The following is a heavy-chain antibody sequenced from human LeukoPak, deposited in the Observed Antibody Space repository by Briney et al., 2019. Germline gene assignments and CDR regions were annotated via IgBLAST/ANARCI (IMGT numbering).Heavy chain of an antibody. CDR2: IWYDGSNK. CDR1: SFTFSNAW. V-gene: IGHV3-33*08. J-gene: IGHJ6*02. D-gene: IGHD3-22*01. CDR3: ARGGGWLFGDYYGMDV. Sequence: PGGSLRLSCAASSFTFSNAWMNWVRQAPGKGLEWVAVIWYDGSNKYYADSVKGRFTISRDNSKNTLYLQMNSLRAEDTAVYYCARGGGWLFGDYYGMDVWGQGTTVTVSS.